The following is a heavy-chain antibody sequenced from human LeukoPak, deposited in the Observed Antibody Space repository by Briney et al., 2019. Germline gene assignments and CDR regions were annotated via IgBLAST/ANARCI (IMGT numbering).Heavy chain of an antibody. V-gene: IGHV5-51*01. D-gene: IGHD3-9*01. CDR3: AGSYYDILTGISGAFDI. CDR1: GYSFTSYW. J-gene: IGHJ3*02. Sequence: GESLKISCKGSGYSFTSYWIGWVRQMPGKGLEWMGIIYPGDSDTRYSPSFQGQVTISADKSISTAYLQWSSLKASDTAMYYCAGSYYDILTGISGAFDIWGQGTMVTVSS. CDR2: IYPGDSDT.